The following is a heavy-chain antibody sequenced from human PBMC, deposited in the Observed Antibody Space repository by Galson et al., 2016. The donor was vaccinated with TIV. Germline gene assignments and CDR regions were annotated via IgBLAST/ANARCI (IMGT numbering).Heavy chain of an antibody. CDR2: ALPMFGTS. Sequence: SVKVSCKASGDTFNSYAINWVRQAPGQGLEWVGRALPMFGTSNYAEEFQDRVTITADESMSTAYMELSSLTSDDTAVYYCARTTSKFDLWGQGTLVTVSS. J-gene: IGHJ4*02. V-gene: IGHV1-69*13. D-gene: IGHD4-17*01. CDR3: ARTTSKFDL. CDR1: GDTFNSYA.